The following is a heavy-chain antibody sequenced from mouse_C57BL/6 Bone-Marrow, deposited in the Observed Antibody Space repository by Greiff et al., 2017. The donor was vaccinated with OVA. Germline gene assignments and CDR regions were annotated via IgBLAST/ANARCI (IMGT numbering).Heavy chain of an antibody. CDR2: IYPGDGDT. Sequence: VMLVESGAELVKPGASVKISCKASGYAFSSYWMNWVKQRPGKGLEWIGQIYPGDGDTNYNGKFKGKATLTADKSSSTAYMQLSSLTSEDSAVYFCARWMGDLYYAMDYWGQGTSVTVSS. CDR3: ARWMGDLYYAMDY. J-gene: IGHJ4*01. D-gene: IGHD2-3*01. V-gene: IGHV1-80*01. CDR1: GYAFSSYW.